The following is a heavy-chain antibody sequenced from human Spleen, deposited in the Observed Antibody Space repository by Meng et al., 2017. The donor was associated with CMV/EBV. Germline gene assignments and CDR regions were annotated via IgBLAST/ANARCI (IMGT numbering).Heavy chain of an antibody. CDR2: IYYSGST. CDR3: ARGVPATAIYTFDI. J-gene: IGHJ3*02. V-gene: IGHV4-39*07. CDR1: GGSISSNSYY. D-gene: IGHD2-2*01. Sequence: SETLSLTCTVSGGSISSNSYYWGWIRQPPGKGLEWIGTIYYSGSTYYNPSLKSRVTISVDTSKNQFSLKLSSVTAADTAVYYCARGVPATAIYTFDIWGQGTMVTVSS.